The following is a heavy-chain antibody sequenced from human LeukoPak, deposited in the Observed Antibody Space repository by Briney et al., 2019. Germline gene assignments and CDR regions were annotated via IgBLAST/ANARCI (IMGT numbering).Heavy chain of an antibody. D-gene: IGHD5-12*01. V-gene: IGHV3-43*01. CDR3: AKDTSRGYNYYYYMDV. CDR2: ISWDGGST. Sequence: GGSLRLSCAASGFTFDNYTMHWVRQAPGKGLEWVSLISWDGGSTYYGDSVKGRFTISRDNSKNSLYLQMNSLRTEDTALYYCAKDTSRGYNYYYYMDVWGKGTTVTVSS. J-gene: IGHJ6*03. CDR1: GFTFDNYT.